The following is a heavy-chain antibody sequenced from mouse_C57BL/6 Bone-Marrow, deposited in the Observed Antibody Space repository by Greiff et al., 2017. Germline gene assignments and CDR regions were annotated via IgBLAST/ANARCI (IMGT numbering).Heavy chain of an antibody. CDR1: GFTFSSYA. CDR3: ARSFTTVVAHYAMDY. V-gene: IGHV5-4*01. CDR2: ISDGGSYT. J-gene: IGHJ4*01. Sequence: EVQVVESGGGLVKPGGSLKLSCAASGFTFSSYAMSWVRQTPEKRLEWVATISDGGSYTYYPDNVKGRFTISRDNAKNNLYLQMSHLKSEDTAMYYCARSFTTVVAHYAMDYWGQGTSVTVSS. D-gene: IGHD1-1*01.